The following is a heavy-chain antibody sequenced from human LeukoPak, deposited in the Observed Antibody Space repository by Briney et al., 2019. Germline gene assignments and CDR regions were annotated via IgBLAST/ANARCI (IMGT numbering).Heavy chain of an antibody. D-gene: IGHD3-16*01. CDR1: GFTFSSYS. V-gene: IGHV3-21*01. Sequence: PGGSLRLSCAASGFTFSSYSMNWVRQAPGKGLEWVSSISSSSSYIYYADSVKGRFTISRDNAKNSLYPQMDSLRVEDTAVYYCAKDKIWGEDYFDYWGQGTLVTVSS. CDR3: AKDKIWGEDYFDY. CDR2: ISSSSSYI. J-gene: IGHJ4*02.